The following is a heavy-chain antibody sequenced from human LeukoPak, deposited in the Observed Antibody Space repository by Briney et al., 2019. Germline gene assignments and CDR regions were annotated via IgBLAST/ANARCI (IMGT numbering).Heavy chain of an antibody. J-gene: IGHJ4*02. V-gene: IGHV5-51*01. D-gene: IGHD3-9*01. CDR2: IYPGNSDT. Sequence: GESLKISCKGPGYSFTNYWIGWVRQMPGKGLEWMGIIYPGNSDTKYSPSFQGQVTISADKSTSTAYLQWSSLKASDTAMYYCARRYYDILTGYSYYFDYWGQGSLVTVSS. CDR3: ARRYYDILTGYSYYFDY. CDR1: GYSFTNYW.